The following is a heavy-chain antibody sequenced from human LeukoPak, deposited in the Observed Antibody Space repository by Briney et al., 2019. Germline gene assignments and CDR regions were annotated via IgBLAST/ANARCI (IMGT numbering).Heavy chain of an antibody. D-gene: IGHD6-13*01. CDR2: ISSSSSYI. CDR1: GFTFSSYS. CDR3: GGSSRESAFDI. J-gene: IGHJ3*02. Sequence: GSLRLSCAASGFTFSSYSMNWGRQAPGKGLEWVSSISSSSSYIYYADSVNGRFTISRVNAKNLLYLQMNSLRAEDTAVYYCGGSSRESAFDIWGQGTPVTGSS. V-gene: IGHV3-21*01.